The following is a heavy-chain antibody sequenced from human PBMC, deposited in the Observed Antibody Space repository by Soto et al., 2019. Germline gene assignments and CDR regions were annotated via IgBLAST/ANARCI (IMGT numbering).Heavy chain of an antibody. D-gene: IGHD1-26*01. CDR1: GFTFSSYG. Sequence: QVQLVESGGGVVQPGRSLRLSCAASGFTFSSYGMHWFRQAPGKGLEWVAVIWYDGSNKYYADSVKGRFTISRDNSKNTLYLQMNSLRAEDTAVYYCARDSWELLGLVNDAFDIWGQGTMVTVSS. CDR3: ARDSWELLGLVNDAFDI. V-gene: IGHV3-33*01. CDR2: IWYDGSNK. J-gene: IGHJ3*02.